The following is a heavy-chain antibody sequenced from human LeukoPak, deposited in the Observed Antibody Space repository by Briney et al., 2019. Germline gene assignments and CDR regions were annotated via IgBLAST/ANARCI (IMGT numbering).Heavy chain of an antibody. J-gene: IGHJ4*02. CDR1: GFTFSTYA. V-gene: IGHV3-30*04. D-gene: IGHD6-19*01. CDR2: ISYDGSSK. CDR3: AKDHLPGIVVADRDY. Sequence: GGSRRLSCAASGFTFSTYAMHWVGQAPGKELEGVAVISYDGSSKYYAASVKGRFTISRDNSKNTLYLQMNRLRAEDTAVDYCAKDHLPGIVVADRDYWGQGTLVTVSS.